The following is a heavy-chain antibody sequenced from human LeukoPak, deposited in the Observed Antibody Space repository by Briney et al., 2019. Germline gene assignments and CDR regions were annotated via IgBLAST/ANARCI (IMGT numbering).Heavy chain of an antibody. J-gene: IGHJ3*02. CDR2: ISGDGGST. V-gene: IGHV3-43*02. CDR1: GFTFDVYA. Sequence: GGSLRLSCAASGFTFDVYAMHWVRQAPGKGLEWVSLISGDGGSTYYADSVKGRFTISRDNSKNSLYLQMNSLRTEDTALYYCAKIRSDSSGSHAFDIWGQGTMVTVSS. D-gene: IGHD3-22*01. CDR3: AKIRSDSSGSHAFDI.